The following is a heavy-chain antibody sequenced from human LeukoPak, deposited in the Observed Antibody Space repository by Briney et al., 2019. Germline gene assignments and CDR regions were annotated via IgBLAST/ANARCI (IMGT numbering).Heavy chain of an antibody. J-gene: IGHJ6*02. Sequence: GGSLRLSCVASGFTFTNAWMSWVRQAPGKGLEWVGRIKGKTHGGTEDYAAPVKGRFIISREDSENTLYLQMNGLKTADTAVYYCVTDVGRSVDTPMTYYHGLDVWGQGTTVTVSS. CDR3: VTDVGRSVDTPMTYYHGLDV. V-gene: IGHV3-15*01. D-gene: IGHD5-18*01. CDR1: GFTFTNAW. CDR2: IKGKTHGGTE.